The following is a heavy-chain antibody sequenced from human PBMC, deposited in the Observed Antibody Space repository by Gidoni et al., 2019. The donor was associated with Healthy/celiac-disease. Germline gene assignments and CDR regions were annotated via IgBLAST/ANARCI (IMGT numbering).Heavy chain of an antibody. V-gene: IGHV1-69*01. CDR2: IIPIFGTA. J-gene: IGHJ5*02. CDR3: ARERIDIVVVVAENLFDP. D-gene: IGHD2-15*01. Sequence: LEWMGGIIPIFGTANYAQKFQGRVTITADESTSTAYMELSSLRSEDTAVYYCARERIDIVVVVAENLFDPWGQGTLVTVSS.